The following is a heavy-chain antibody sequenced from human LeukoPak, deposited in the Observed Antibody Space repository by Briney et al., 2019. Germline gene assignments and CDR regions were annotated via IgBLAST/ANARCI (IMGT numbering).Heavy chain of an antibody. CDR3: AREGAVPVIDP. Sequence: SEPLSLTCVVSGYSITTGFSWGWIRQPPGKGLEWIATISYNGNTYYNPSLTSRVTISADTSKNQFSLRLTSVTAADTAVYYCAREGAVPVIDPWGQGKSVTISS. V-gene: IGHV4-38-2*02. CDR2: ISYNGNT. J-gene: IGHJ5*02. D-gene: IGHD3-16*01. CDR1: GYSITTGFS.